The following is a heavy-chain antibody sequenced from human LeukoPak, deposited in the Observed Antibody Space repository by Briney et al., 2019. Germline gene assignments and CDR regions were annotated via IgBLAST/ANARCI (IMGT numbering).Heavy chain of an antibody. CDR1: GFTFSTFS. Sequence: GGSLRLSCAASGFTFSTFSMNWVRQAPGKGLEWVSYISSNSYNIYPADSVKGRFTISRDNAENSLYLQMNSLRVEDTAVYYCARRHYDILTGYLAVGPPDYWGQGTLVTVSS. D-gene: IGHD3-9*01. CDR2: ISSNSYNI. V-gene: IGHV3-48*01. CDR3: ARRHYDILTGYLAVGPPDY. J-gene: IGHJ4*02.